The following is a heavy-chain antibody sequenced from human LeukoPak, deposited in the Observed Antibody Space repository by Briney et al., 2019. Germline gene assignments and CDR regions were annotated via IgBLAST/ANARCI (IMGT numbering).Heavy chain of an antibody. CDR1: GYSFTSYW. D-gene: IGHD5-12*01. V-gene: IGHV5-51*01. CDR3: ARAGSRLATMFDY. Sequence: HGESLKISCKGSGYSFTSYWIGWVRQMPGKGLEWMGIIYPGDSDTRYSPSFQGQVTISADKSISTAYLQWSSLKASDTAMYYCARAGSRLATMFDYWGQGTLVTVSS. J-gene: IGHJ4*02. CDR2: IYPGDSDT.